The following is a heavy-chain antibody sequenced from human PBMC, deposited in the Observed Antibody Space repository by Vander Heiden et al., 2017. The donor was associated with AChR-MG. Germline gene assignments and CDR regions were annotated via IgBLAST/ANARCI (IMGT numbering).Heavy chain of an antibody. J-gene: IGHJ2*01. D-gene: IGHD4-17*01. Sequence: QVQLQGSGPGLVKPSQTLSLTCTVSGASLATGADYWSWIRQAAGKGLQWIGRIYATGSTGYNPSLKSRVTMSMDKSKNQFSLNVTSVTAADTATYYCARGRDYVNLYFDVWGRGTLVTVSS. CDR1: GASLATGADY. CDR2: IYATGST. CDR3: ARGRDYVNLYFDV. V-gene: IGHV4-61*02.